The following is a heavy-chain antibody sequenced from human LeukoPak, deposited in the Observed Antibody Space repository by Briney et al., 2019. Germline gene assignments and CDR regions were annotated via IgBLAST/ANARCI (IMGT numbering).Heavy chain of an antibody. Sequence: AGGSLRLSCAASGFTFSDYYMSWIRQAPGKGLEWVSYISSSGSTIYYADSVKGRFTMSRDNAKNSLYLQMNSLRAEDTAVYYCARERRGYCSSTSCSWFDPWGQGTLVTVSS. CDR2: ISSSGSTI. D-gene: IGHD2-2*01. CDR1: GFTFSDYY. V-gene: IGHV3-11*04. CDR3: ARERRGYCSSTSCSWFDP. J-gene: IGHJ5*02.